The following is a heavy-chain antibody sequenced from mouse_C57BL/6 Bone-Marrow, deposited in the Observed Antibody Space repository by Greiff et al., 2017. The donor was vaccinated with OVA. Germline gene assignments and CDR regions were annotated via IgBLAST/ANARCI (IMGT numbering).Heavy chain of an antibody. Sequence: VQLQQPGAELVKPGASVKLSCKASGYTFTSYWMHWVKQRPGQGLEWIGMIHPNSGSTNYNEKFKSKATLTVDKSSSTAYMQLSSLTSEDSAVYYCARGGNFYYWYFDVGGTGTTVTVSS. CDR2: IHPNSGST. CDR3: ARGGNFYYWYFDV. CDR1: GYTFTSYW. V-gene: IGHV1-64*01. J-gene: IGHJ1*03.